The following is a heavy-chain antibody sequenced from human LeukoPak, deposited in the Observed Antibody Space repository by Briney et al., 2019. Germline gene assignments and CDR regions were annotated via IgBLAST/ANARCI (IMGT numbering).Heavy chain of an antibody. Sequence: SVKVSCKASGGTFSSYAISWVRQAPGQGLEWMGRIIPIFGIANYAQKFQGRVMITADKSTSTAYMELSSLRSEDTAVYYCARDRPPPYCSGGSCYPSGFGFDPWGQGTLVTVSS. J-gene: IGHJ5*02. CDR3: ARDRPPPYCSGGSCYPSGFGFDP. D-gene: IGHD2-15*01. CDR2: IIPIFGIA. CDR1: GGTFSSYA. V-gene: IGHV1-69*04.